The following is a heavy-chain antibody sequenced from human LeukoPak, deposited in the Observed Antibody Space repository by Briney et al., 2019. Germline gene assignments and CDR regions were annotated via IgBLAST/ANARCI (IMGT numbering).Heavy chain of an antibody. CDR3: AKGVVPAAIFYWYFDL. V-gene: IGHV3-30*02. D-gene: IGHD2-2*01. J-gene: IGHJ2*01. Sequence: PGGSLRLSCAASGFTFSSYGMHWVRQAPGKGLEWVAFIRYDGSNKYYADSVKGRFTISRDNSKNALYLQMNSLRAEDTAVYYCAKGVVPAAIFYWYFDLWGRGTLVTVSS. CDR2: IRYDGSNK. CDR1: GFTFSSYG.